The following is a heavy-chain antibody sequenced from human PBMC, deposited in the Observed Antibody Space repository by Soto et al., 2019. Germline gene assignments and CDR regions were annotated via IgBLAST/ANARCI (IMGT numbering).Heavy chain of an antibody. CDR3: ARSYCGDNCAPDY. CDR2: VSKDGSDK. D-gene: IGHD2-21*02. CDR1: GGNFISFP. Sequence: PGGSLSLSCAAAGGNFISFPMHWIRQAPGKGLEWVAVVSKDGSDKHYADSVKGRFTISRDNSENTLHLQMNSLRPEDTGVYYCARSYCGDNCAPDYWGQRTPVPVSS. V-gene: IGHV3-30-3*01. J-gene: IGHJ4*02.